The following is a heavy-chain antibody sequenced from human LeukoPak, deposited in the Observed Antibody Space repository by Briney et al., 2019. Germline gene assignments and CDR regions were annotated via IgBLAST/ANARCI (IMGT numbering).Heavy chain of an antibody. CDR1: GGSFSGYY. J-gene: IGHJ4*02. D-gene: IGHD6-13*01. V-gene: IGHV4-34*01. CDR2: INHSGST. CDR3: ARGYSSSWNYFDY. Sequence: SETLSLTCAVYGGSFSGYYWSWIRQPPGKGLEWIGEINHSGSTNYNPSLKSRVTISVDTSKKQFSLKLSSVTAADTAVYYCARGYSSSWNYFDYWGQGTLVSVSS.